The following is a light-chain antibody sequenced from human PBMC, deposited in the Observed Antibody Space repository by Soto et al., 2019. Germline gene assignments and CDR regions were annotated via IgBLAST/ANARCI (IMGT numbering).Light chain of an antibody. CDR1: QSVSRN. Sequence: EIVMTQSPATLSVSPGERATLSCRASQSVSRNLAWYQQKPGQAPRLLIYGASTRATGIPGRFSGSGSGTEFTLPISNLQSEDFAVYYCQQYNNWPLTFGGGTKVEIK. CDR3: QQYNNWPLT. V-gene: IGKV3-15*01. J-gene: IGKJ4*01. CDR2: GAS.